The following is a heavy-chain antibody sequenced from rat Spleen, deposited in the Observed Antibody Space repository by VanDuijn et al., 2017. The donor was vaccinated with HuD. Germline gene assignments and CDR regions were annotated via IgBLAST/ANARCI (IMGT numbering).Heavy chain of an antibody. CDR1: GFTFSNYG. D-gene: IGHD3-8*01. V-gene: IGHV5-19*01. Sequence: EVQLVESGGGLVQPGRSLKLSCAASGFTFSNYGMAWVRQAPTKGLEWVASISPSGGSTYYRDSVQGRFTISRDNAKSTLYLQMDSLRSEDTATYYCATYPAHFDYWGQGVMVTVSS. CDR3: ATYPAHFDY. J-gene: IGHJ2*01. CDR2: ISPSGGST.